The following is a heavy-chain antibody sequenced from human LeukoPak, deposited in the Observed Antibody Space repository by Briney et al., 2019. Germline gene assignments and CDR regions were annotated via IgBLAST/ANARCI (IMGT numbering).Heavy chain of an antibody. CDR1: GYTFTGYY. CDR2: INPNSGGT. V-gene: IGHV1-2*06. CDR3: AREGDYYYGMDV. Sequence: ASVKVSCTASGYTFTGYYMHWVRQAPGQGLEWMGRINPNSGGTNYAQKFQGRVTMTRDTSISTAYMELSRLRSDDTAVYYCAREGDYYYGMDVWGQGTTVTVSS. J-gene: IGHJ6*02.